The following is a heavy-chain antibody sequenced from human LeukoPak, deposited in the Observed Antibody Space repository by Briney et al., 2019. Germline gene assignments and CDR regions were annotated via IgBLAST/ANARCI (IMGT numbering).Heavy chain of an antibody. J-gene: IGHJ5*02. Sequence: GASVKVSCKASGYTFTGYYMHWVRQAPGQGLEWMGWINPNSGGTNYAQKFQGRVTMTRDTSISTAYMELSRLRSDDTAVYYCARVRVISGSTLGFDPWGQGTLVTVSP. CDR3: ARVRVISGSTLGFDP. D-gene: IGHD6-19*01. V-gene: IGHV1-2*02. CDR2: INPNSGGT. CDR1: GYTFTGYY.